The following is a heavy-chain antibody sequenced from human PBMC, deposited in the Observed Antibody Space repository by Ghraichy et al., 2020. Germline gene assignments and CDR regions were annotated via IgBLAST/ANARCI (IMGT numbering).Heavy chain of an antibody. CDR2: IYYSGST. CDR1: GGSISSSSYY. Sequence: ETLSLTCTVSGGSISSSSYYWGWIRQPPGKGLEWIGSIYYSGSTYYNPSLKSRVTISVDTSKNQFSLKLSSVTAADTAVYYCARNNYYYDSSGSNGSFDYWGQGTLVTVSS. J-gene: IGHJ4*02. D-gene: IGHD3-22*01. CDR3: ARNNYYYDSSGSNGSFDY. V-gene: IGHV4-39*01.